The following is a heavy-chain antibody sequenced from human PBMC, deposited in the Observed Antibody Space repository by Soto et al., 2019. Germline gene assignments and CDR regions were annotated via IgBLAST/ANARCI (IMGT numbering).Heavy chain of an antibody. J-gene: IGHJ6*02. CDR1: GGTFSSYA. Sequence: QVQLVQSGAEVKKPGSSVKVSCKASGGTFSSYAISWVRQAPGQGLEWMGGIIPIFGTANYAQKFQGRVTITSDESTRTAYMERSSLRSEDTAVYYCARGSSSPHIYYGMDVWGQGPTVTVSS. V-gene: IGHV1-69*05. CDR2: IIPIFGTA. D-gene: IGHD6-13*01. CDR3: ARGSSSPHIYYGMDV.